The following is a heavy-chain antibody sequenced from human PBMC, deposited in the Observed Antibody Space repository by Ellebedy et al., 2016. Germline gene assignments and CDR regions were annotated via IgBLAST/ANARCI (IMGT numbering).Heavy chain of an antibody. V-gene: IGHV3-43*01. J-gene: IGHJ2*01. CDR1: GFTFDDYT. CDR3: AKDKFNSIDWYFDL. CDR2: ISWDGGST. Sequence: GESLKISXAASGFTFDDYTMHWVRQAPGKGLEWVSLISWDGGSTYYADSVKGRFTISRDNSKNSLYLQMNSLRTEDTALYYCAKDKFNSIDWYFDLWGRGTLVTVSS. D-gene: IGHD4-23*01.